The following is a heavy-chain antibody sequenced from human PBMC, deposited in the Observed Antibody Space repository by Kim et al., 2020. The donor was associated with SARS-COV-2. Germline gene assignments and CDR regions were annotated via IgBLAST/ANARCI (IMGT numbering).Heavy chain of an antibody. V-gene: IGHV5-51*01. J-gene: IGHJ4*02. D-gene: IGHD2-2*01. CDR1: GYSFTSYW. CDR3: ARRGGYCSSTSCYGGVNY. Sequence: GESLKISCKGSGYSFTSYWIGWVRQMPGKGLEWMGIIYPGDSDTRYSPSFQGQVTISADKSISTAYLQWSSLKASDTAMYYCARRGGYCSSTSCYGGVNYWGQGTLVTVAS. CDR2: IYPGDSDT.